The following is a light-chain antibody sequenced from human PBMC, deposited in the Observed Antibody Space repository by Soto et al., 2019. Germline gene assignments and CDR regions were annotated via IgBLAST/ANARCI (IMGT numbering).Light chain of an antibody. V-gene: IGLV2-14*01. J-gene: IGLJ1*01. CDR1: RRDVGGYNY. Sequence: QSALTQPASVSGSPGQSITISCTGTRRDVGGYNYVSWYQQYPGKSPKLLIYEVTHRPSGVSNRFSGSKSGNTASLTISGLQAEDEADYCSSYTISNTLPFVFGTGTKVTVL. CDR2: EVT. CDR3: SSYTISNTLPFV.